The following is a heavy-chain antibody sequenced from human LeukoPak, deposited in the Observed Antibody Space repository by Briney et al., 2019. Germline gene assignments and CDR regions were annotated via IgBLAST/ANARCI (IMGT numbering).Heavy chain of an antibody. J-gene: IGHJ3*02. D-gene: IGHD6-19*01. CDR1: GFTFSSYA. CDR3: AKDLVSGWPEGAFDI. Sequence: GRSLRLSCAASGFTFSSYAMHWVRQAPGKGLEGVAVISYDGSNKYYADSVKGRFTISRDNSKNTLYLQMNSLRAEDTAVYYCAKDLVSGWPEGAFDIWGQGTMVTVSS. V-gene: IGHV3-30*04. CDR2: ISYDGSNK.